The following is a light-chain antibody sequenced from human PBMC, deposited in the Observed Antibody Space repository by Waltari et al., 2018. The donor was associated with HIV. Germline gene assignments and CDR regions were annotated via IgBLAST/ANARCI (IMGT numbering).Light chain of an antibody. CDR2: DVS. J-gene: IGLJ1*01. CDR3: CSYAGGYV. V-gene: IGLV2-11*01. Sequence: QSALTQPRSVSGSPGQSVTLSCTGTRRDVGGYNYVSWYPHHPGKAPKLMIFDVSKRPSGVPDRFSGSKSGNTASLTISGLQAEDEADYYCCSYAGGYVFGTGTKVTIL. CDR1: RRDVGGYNY.